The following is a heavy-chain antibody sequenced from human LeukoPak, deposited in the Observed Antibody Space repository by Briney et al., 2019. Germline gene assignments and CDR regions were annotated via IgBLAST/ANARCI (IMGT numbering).Heavy chain of an antibody. CDR1: GFTFSNYA. Sequence: GGSLRLSCAASGFTFSNYALHWVRQAPGKGLEWVAVIWYDGNDQYYADSVKGRFTISRDSSKNTLYLQMNSLRVEDTAVYYCARDVMAGVGSWNYFDYWGQGALVTVSS. CDR2: IWYDGNDQ. J-gene: IGHJ4*02. D-gene: IGHD1-26*01. CDR3: ARDVMAGVGSWNYFDY. V-gene: IGHV3-33*01.